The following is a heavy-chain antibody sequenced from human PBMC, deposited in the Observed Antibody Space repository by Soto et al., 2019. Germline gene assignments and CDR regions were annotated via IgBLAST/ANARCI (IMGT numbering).Heavy chain of an antibody. J-gene: IGHJ6*02. V-gene: IGHV3-23*01. CDR3: AVYGSGSYYSYYYFGMDV. D-gene: IGHD3-10*01. CDR1: GFTFSSYA. Sequence: GGSLRLSCAASGFTFSSYAMSWVRQAPGKGLEWVSAISGSGGSTYYADSVKGRFTISRDNSKNTLYLQMNSLRAEDTAVYYCAVYGSGSYYSYYYFGMDVWGQGTTVTVSS. CDR2: ISGSGGST.